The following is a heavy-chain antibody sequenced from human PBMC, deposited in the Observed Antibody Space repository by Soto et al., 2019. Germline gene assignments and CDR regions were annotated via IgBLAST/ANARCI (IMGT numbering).Heavy chain of an antibody. J-gene: IGHJ4*02. CDR2: IIPIFGTA. D-gene: IGHD3-3*01. CDR1: GGTFSSYA. Sequence: SVKVSCKASGGTFSSYAISWVRQAPGQGPEWMGGIIPIFGTANYAQKFQGRVTITADESTSTAYMELSSLRSEDTAVYYCARGVLGTTIFGVVIIGDFDYWGQGTMVTVSS. V-gene: IGHV1-69*13. CDR3: ARGVLGTTIFGVVIIGDFDY.